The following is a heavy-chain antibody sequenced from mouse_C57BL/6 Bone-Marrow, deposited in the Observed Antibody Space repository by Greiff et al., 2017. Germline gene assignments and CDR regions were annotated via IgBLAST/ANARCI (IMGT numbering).Heavy chain of an antibody. V-gene: IGHV1-64*01. D-gene: IGHD2-2*01. CDR3: ARWLRRGVFAY. J-gene: IGHJ3*01. CDR2: IHPNSGST. CDR1: GYTFTSYW. Sequence: VQLQQPGAELVKPGASVKLSCKASGYTFTSYWMHWVKQRPGQGLEWIGMIHPNSGSTNYNEKFKSKATLTVDKSSSTAYMQLSSLTSEDSAVYCCARWLRRGVFAYWGQGTLVTVSA.